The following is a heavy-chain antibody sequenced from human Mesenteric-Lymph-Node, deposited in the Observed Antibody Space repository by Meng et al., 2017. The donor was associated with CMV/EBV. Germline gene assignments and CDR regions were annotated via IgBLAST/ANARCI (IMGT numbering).Heavy chain of an antibody. Sequence: GESLKISCAASGFTFSSYAMHWVRQAPGKGLEYVSAISSNGGSTYYADSVKGRFTISRDNSKNTLYLQMNSLRAEDTAVYYCARVRWELLYSDYWGQGALVTVSS. CDR1: GFTFSSYA. CDR2: ISSNGGST. V-gene: IGHV3-64*02. CDR3: ARVRWELLYSDY. J-gene: IGHJ4*02. D-gene: IGHD1-26*01.